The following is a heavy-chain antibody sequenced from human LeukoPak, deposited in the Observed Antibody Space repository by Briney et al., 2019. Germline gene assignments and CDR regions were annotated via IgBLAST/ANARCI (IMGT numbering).Heavy chain of an antibody. J-gene: IGHJ4*02. CDR2: IIPIFGTA. CDR3: ARAAGYCSGGSCYHFDY. V-gene: IGHV1-69*06. Sequence: SVKVSFMASVGTFISYASSWVRQAPGQGGEWIGRIIPIFGTANYAQKFQGRVTITADKSTSTAYMELSSLRSEDTAVYYCARAAGYCSGGSCYHFDYWGQGTLVTVSS. D-gene: IGHD2-15*01. CDR1: VGTFISYA.